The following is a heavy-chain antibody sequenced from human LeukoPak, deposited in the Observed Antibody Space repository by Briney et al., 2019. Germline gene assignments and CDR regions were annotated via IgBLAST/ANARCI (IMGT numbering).Heavy chain of an antibody. CDR3: AKWGDYDILTGYYDPDY. D-gene: IGHD3-9*01. J-gene: IGHJ4*02. CDR2: ISGRDDST. CDR1: GFTVTNYA. V-gene: IGHV3-23*01. Sequence: GASLRLSCAASGFTVTNYAMYWVRQAPGKGLEWVSAISGRDDSTYYADSVKGRFTISRDTSKNTLFLQMNSLRAEDTAVYYCAKWGDYDILTGYYDPDYWAQGTLVTVSS.